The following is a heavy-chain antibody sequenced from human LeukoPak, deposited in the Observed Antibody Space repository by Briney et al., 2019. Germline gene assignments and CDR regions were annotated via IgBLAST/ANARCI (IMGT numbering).Heavy chain of an antibody. CDR2: IIPILGIA. CDR1: GGTFSSYA. J-gene: IGHJ2*01. CDR3: AREPRADYGDSWRYFDL. D-gene: IGHD4-17*01. Sequence: SVTVSCKASGGTFSSYAISWVRQAPGQGLEWMGRIIPILGIANYAQKFQGRVTITADKSTSTAYMELSSLRSEDTAVYYCAREPRADYGDSWRYFDLWGRGTLVTVSS. V-gene: IGHV1-69*04.